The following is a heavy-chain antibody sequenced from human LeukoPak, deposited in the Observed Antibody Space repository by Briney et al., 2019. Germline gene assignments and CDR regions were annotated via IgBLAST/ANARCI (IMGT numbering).Heavy chain of an antibody. CDR1: GGTFSSYA. CDR2: IIPIFGTA. Sequence: SVTVSCTASGGTFSSYAISWVRQAPGRGLEWMGGIIPIFGTANYAQKFQGRVTITADESTSTAYMELSSLRSEDTAVYYCARGGYCSGGSCYSFAPHFDYWGQGTLVTVSS. V-gene: IGHV1-69*13. CDR3: ARGGYCSGGSCYSFAPHFDY. J-gene: IGHJ4*02. D-gene: IGHD2-15*01.